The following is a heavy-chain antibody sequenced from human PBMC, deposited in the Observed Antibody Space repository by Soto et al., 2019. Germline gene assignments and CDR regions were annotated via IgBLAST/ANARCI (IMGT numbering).Heavy chain of an antibody. J-gene: IGHJ4*02. CDR1: GGSLDSGGYY. CDR2: IYHSGSS. CDR3: ARGLDGYFLYFDY. Sequence: QLQESGPGLVKPSQTLSLTCTVSGGSLDSGGYYWSWIRQRPGKALEWIGYIYHSGSSYYNPSLESRVDMSVDTSENQFSLQLTSVTAADTAVYYCARGLDGYFLYFDYWGRGTLVTVSS. D-gene: IGHD5-12*01. V-gene: IGHV4-31*03.